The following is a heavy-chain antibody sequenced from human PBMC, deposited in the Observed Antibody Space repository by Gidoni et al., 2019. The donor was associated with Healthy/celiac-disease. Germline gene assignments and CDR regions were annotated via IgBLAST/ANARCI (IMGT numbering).Heavy chain of an antibody. D-gene: IGHD2-2*01. CDR1: GFTFSSYS. Sequence: EVQLVESGGGLVKPGGSLRLSCAASGFTFSSYSMNWVRQAPGKGLEWFSSISSSSSYIYYADSVKGRFTISRDNAKNSLYLQMNSLRAEDTAVYYCARDRLVVPAAPYYYYGMDVWGQGTTVTVSS. CDR2: ISSSSSYI. J-gene: IGHJ6*02. V-gene: IGHV3-21*01. CDR3: ARDRLVVPAAPYYYYGMDV.